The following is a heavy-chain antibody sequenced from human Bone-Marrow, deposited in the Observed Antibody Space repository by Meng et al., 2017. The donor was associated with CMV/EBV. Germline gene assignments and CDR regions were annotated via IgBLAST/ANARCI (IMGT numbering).Heavy chain of an antibody. Sequence: ASVKVSCKASGGTFSSYAISWVRQAPGQGLEWMGGIIPNSGGTNYAQKFQGRVTMTRDTSISTAYMELSRLRSDDTAVYYYARDSSSGGNWFDPWGQGTLVTVSS. CDR1: GGTFSSYA. J-gene: IGHJ5*02. CDR2: IIPNSGGT. CDR3: ARDSSSGGNWFDP. V-gene: IGHV1-2*02. D-gene: IGHD6-13*01.